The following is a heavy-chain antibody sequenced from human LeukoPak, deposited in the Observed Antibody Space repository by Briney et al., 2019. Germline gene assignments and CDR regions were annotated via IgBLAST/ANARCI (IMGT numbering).Heavy chain of an antibody. CDR3: TTDTYYDILTGYLHFDY. CDR2: IKSKTDGGTT. CDR1: GFTVSSNY. D-gene: IGHD3-9*01. V-gene: IGHV3-15*01. J-gene: IGHJ4*02. Sequence: GGSLRLSCAASGFTVSSNYMSWVRQAPGKGLEWVGRIKSKTDGGTTDYAAPVKGRFTISRDDSKNTLYLQMNSLKTEDTAVYYCTTDTYYDILTGYLHFDYWGQGTLVTVSS.